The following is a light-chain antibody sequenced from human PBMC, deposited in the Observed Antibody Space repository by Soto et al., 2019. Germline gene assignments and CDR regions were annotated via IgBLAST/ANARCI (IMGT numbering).Light chain of an antibody. CDR3: QQHYRAPPWT. J-gene: IGKJ1*01. CDR1: QSVLYSGNNKNY. Sequence: IVMTQSPDSLAVSLGERATINCKSNQSVLYSGNNKNYVAWDQHKPGQPPKLLIYWASTRESGVTDRFIGRGSGTAFSLTISRLQAEYVAVYYGQQHYRAPPWTFVQGPRVEIK. CDR2: WAS. V-gene: IGKV4-1*01.